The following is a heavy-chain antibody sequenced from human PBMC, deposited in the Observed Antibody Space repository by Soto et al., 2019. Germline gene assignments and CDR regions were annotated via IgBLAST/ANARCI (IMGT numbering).Heavy chain of an antibody. V-gene: IGHV4-59*01. J-gene: IGHJ5*02. CDR3: ARGYSDFWSGYLGWFDP. D-gene: IGHD3-3*01. Sequence: SETLSLTCTVSGGSISSFYWSWIRQPPGKGLEWIGYIYYSGSTNYNPSLKSRVTISVHTSKNQFSLKLSSVTAADTAVYYCARGYSDFWSGYLGWFDPWGQGTLVTVSS. CDR2: IYYSGST. CDR1: GGSISSFY.